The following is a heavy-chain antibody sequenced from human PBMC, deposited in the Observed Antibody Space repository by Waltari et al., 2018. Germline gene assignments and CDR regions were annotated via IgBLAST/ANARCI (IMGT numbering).Heavy chain of an antibody. CDR2: MNPNSGNK. D-gene: IGHD3-10*01. J-gene: IGHJ4*02. CDR1: GYAVSTYD. Sequence: QVQLVQSGAEVKEPGASVKVSCKASGYAVSTYDSNWVRQAAGQGLAWMGWMNPNSGNKGYAPKFQGRVTMTRDTSISTAYMELSSLRSDDTAVYYCARGSRLASGTFFPTATDNWAQGTPVTVSS. V-gene: IGHV1-8*01. CDR3: ARGSRLASGTFFPTATDN.